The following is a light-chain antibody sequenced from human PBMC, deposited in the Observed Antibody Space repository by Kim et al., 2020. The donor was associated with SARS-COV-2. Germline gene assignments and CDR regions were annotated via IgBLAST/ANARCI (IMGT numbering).Light chain of an antibody. J-gene: IGLJ2*01. CDR2: DNN. CDR1: SSNIGKNY. CDR3: GTWDSSLSAVV. Sequence: GQKVTISCSGSSSNIGKNYGSWYQQLPKTAPKLLIYDNNERPSGIPDRFSGSKSGTSATLGITGLQTGDEADYYCGTWDSSLSAVVFGGGTQLTVL. V-gene: IGLV1-51*01.